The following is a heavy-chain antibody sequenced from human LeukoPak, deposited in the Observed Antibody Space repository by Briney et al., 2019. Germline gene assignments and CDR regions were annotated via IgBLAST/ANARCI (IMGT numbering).Heavy chain of an antibody. V-gene: IGHV4-34*01. D-gene: IGHD3-16*01. CDR1: GGSFSGYY. Sequence: PSETLSLTCAVYGGSFSGYYWSWIRQPPGKGLEWIGEINHSGSTNYNPSLKSRVTISVDTSKNQFSLKLSSVTAADTAVYYCARRGTLGGSFDYWGQGTLVTVSS. CDR2: INHSGST. CDR3: ARRGTLGGSFDY. J-gene: IGHJ4*02.